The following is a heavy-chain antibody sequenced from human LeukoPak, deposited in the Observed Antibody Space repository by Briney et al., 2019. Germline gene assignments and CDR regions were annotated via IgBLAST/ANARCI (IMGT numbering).Heavy chain of an antibody. D-gene: IGHD4-17*01. CDR1: GYTFTSYG. J-gene: IGHJ4*02. Sequence: SVKVSCKASGYTFTSYGISWVRQAAGQGGEWMGGIIPIFGTANYAQKFQGRVTISADASTSTAYMELSSLRSEDTAVYYCARERSDYGDYDYLDYWGQGTLVTVSS. CDR3: ARERSDYGDYDYLDY. CDR2: IIPIFGTA. V-gene: IGHV1-69*13.